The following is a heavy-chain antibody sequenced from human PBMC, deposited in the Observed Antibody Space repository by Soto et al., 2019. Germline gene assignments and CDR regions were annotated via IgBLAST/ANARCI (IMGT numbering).Heavy chain of an antibody. CDR3: ARHPNYYDGSGSSYYYYCCGMDV. V-gene: IGHV4-59*08. CDR2: IYYSGST. D-gene: IGHD3-10*01. CDR1: GGSISSYY. J-gene: IGHJ6*02. Sequence: QVQLQESGPGLVKPSETLSLTCTVSGGSISSYYWSWIRQPPGKGLEWIGYIYYSGSTNYNPSLTSRVTISVDTSKNPFSLKLSSVTAADTAVYYCARHPNYYDGSGSSYYYYCCGMDVWGQGTTVTVSS.